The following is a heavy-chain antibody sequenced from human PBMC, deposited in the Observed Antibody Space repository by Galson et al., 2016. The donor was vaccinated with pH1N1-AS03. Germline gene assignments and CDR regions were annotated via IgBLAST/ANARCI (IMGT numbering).Heavy chain of an antibody. J-gene: IGHJ6*02. Sequence: SLRLSCASSGSSFSSDSMHWVRQAPGKGLEWVATISGSSDYIYYADSVMGRFTISRDNAKRSVFLQMNSLRVEDTAVYYCVRDSTETTVMFVWGQGTTVSVS. D-gene: IGHD3-10*02. CDR1: GSSFSSDS. CDR3: VRDSTETTVMFV. CDR2: ISGSSDYI. V-gene: IGHV3-21*04.